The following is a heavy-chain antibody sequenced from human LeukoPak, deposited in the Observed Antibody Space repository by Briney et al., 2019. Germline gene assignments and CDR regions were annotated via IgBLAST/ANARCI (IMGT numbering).Heavy chain of an antibody. Sequence: GGSLRLSCAASGFTFSNYWMHWVRQAPGKGLEWVSRIKSDGSITSYADAVKGRFTISRDNAKSTLYLQMNSLRAEDTAVYYCVWRGELARFDPWGQGTLVTVSS. V-gene: IGHV3-74*01. D-gene: IGHD3-10*01. CDR1: GFTFSNYW. CDR2: IKSDGSIT. J-gene: IGHJ5*02. CDR3: VWRGELARFDP.